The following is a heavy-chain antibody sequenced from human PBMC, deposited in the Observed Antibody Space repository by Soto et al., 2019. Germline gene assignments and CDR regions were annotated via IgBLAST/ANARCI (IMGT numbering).Heavy chain of an antibody. CDR2: IIPIFGTA. V-gene: IGHV1-69*01. Sequence: QVQLVQSGAEVKKPGSSVKVSCKASGGTFSSYAISWVRQAPGQGLEWMGGIIPIFGTANYAQKFEGRVTITAEESTSKAYMELNRLKSGGTGVFYCARDGGGYDYVWGSKGLGCWGQGTLVTVSS. J-gene: IGHJ4*02. D-gene: IGHD3-16*01. CDR1: GGTFSSYA. CDR3: ARDGGGYDYVWGSKGLGC.